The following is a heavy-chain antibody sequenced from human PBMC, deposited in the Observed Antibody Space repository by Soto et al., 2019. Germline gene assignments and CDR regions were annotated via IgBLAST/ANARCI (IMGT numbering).Heavy chain of an antibody. CDR1: GGSFSGYY. V-gene: IGHV4-34*01. D-gene: IGHD3-3*01. CDR3: ARPYDFWSGYYAFDI. CDR2: INHSGST. J-gene: IGHJ3*02. Sequence: SETLSLTCAVYGGSFSGYYWSWIRQPPGKGLEWIGEINHSGSTNYNPSLKSRVTISVDTSKNQFSLKLSSVTAADTAVYYCARPYDFWSGYYAFDIWGQGTMVNVS.